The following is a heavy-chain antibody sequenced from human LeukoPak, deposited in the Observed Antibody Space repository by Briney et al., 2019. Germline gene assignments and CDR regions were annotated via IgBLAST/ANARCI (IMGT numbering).Heavy chain of an antibody. D-gene: IGHD6-13*01. CDR3: SRRGEAAAQLSYMDV. CDR1: GFTFSSYE. V-gene: IGHV3-48*03. CDR2: ISSSGSTI. Sequence: GGSLRLSCAASGFTFSSYEMNWVRQAPGKGLEWVSYISSSGSTIYYADSVKGRFTISRDNAKNSLYLQMNSLRAEDTAVYYCSRRGEAAAQLSYMDVWGEGTTVTVSS. J-gene: IGHJ6*03.